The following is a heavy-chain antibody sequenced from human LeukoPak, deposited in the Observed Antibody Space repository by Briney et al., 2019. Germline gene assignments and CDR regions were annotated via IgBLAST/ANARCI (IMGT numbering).Heavy chain of an antibody. CDR2: INDYGDTT. CDR3: VKDLSGYYSFEF. Sequence: GGSLRLSCSASGFXFSSCAMHWVRQAPGMGLEYVSGINDYGDTTHYGDSVRGRATISRDDSKNTVHLQMSSLRAEDTAIYYCVKDLSGYYSFEFWGQGTLVTVSS. CDR1: GFXFSSCA. J-gene: IGHJ4*02. D-gene: IGHD5-12*01. V-gene: IGHV3-64D*09.